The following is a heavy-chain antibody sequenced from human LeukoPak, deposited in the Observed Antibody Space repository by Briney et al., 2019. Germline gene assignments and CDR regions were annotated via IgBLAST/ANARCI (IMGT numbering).Heavy chain of an antibody. Sequence: ASVKVSCKASGYTFTGYYMHWVRQAPGQGLEWMGWINPNSGGTNYAQKFQGRVTMTRDTSISTAYMGLSRLRSDDTAVYYCARGDEYGDFPGAFDIWGQGTMVTVSS. CDR1: GYTFTGYY. CDR2: INPNSGGT. CDR3: ARGDEYGDFPGAFDI. V-gene: IGHV1-2*02. J-gene: IGHJ3*02. D-gene: IGHD4-17*01.